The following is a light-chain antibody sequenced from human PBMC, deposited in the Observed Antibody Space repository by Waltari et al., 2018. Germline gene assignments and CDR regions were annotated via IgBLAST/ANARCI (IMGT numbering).Light chain of an antibody. V-gene: IGKV3-15*01. CDR1: QSVASS. Sequence: IVMTPSPSHLAVSSGERVNLPCRARQSVASSLAWYHQKSGQAPRVLIFGASTRASGVPDRFTGSGSGTDFTLTISSLQSEDFGVYYCQQYNDWPPWTFGQGTRVEVK. J-gene: IGKJ1*01. CDR3: QQYNDWPPWT. CDR2: GAS.